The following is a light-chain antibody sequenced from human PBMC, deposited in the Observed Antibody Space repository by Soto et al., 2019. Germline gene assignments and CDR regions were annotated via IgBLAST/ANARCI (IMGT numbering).Light chain of an antibody. CDR2: DAS. Sequence: DIQMTQSPSTLSASVGDRVTITCRASQSISSWLAWYQQKPGKAPKILIFDASSLESGVPSRFSGSGSGTEFTLTISRLQPDDFETYYCQQYNSYSRTFGQGTKVDIK. CDR3: QQYNSYSRT. V-gene: IGKV1-5*01. J-gene: IGKJ1*01. CDR1: QSISSW.